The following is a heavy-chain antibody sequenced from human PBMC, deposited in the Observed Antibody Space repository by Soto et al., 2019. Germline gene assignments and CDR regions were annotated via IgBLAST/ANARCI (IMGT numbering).Heavy chain of an antibody. CDR2: LTPGVETT. J-gene: IGHJ4*02. V-gene: IGHV3-23*01. CDR3: AKASPVSGNYQALYY. Sequence: EVQLLESGGGLVQPGGSLRLSCAASGFTFSGYAMTWVRQAPGQGLEWVSALTPGVETTNYLDSVKGRFTISRDNAKKTLYFQMNRLTAADTAVYYCAKASPVSGNYQALYYWGQGTLGTLSS. D-gene: IGHD1-26*01. CDR1: GFTFSGYA.